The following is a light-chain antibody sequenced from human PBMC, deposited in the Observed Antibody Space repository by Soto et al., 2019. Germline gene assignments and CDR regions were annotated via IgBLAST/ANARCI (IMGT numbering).Light chain of an antibody. CDR3: MLHVGSGISV. CDR1: SGSVSSSYL. CDR2: NTN. J-gene: IGLJ2*01. Sequence: QTVVTQEPSFSVSAGETVTLTCGLTSGSVSSSYLPSWYQQTPGQAPRTLIYNTNTRSFGVPDRFSGSILGNKAALTITGAQADDESDYYCMLHVGSGISVFGGETKLTVL. V-gene: IGLV8-61*01.